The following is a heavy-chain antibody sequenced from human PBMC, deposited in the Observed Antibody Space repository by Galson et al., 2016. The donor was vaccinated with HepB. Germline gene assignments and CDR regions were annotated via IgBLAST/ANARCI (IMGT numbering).Heavy chain of an antibody. CDR3: ARDQISVPIIRGIPAPVDHYYGLDV. J-gene: IGHJ6*02. CDR2: ICFDGSKK. CDR1: GFIFSSYG. Sequence: SLRLSCAASGFIFSSYGMHCVRQSPGKGLESVAFICFDGSKKYYADSVQGRFSISRDNSKNMVFLQIHNLRVEDTAVYYCARDQISVPIIRGIPAPVDHYYGLDVWGHGTTVTVSS. V-gene: IGHV3-33*01. D-gene: IGHD3-10*01.